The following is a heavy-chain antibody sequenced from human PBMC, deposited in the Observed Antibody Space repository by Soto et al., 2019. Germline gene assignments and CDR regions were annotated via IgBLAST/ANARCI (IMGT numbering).Heavy chain of an antibody. Sequence: SETLSLTWTVSGGSSSSDDGNWIRQHPGKGLEWIGYIYDSGSTYYNPSLKSRVTISVDTSKNQFSLKLSSVTAADTAVYYCARDFYGSGGFDYWGQGTLVPVSS. J-gene: IGHJ4*02. V-gene: IGHV4-31*02. CDR1: GGSSSSDD. CDR3: ARDFYGSGGFDY. CDR2: IYDSGST. D-gene: IGHD3-10*01.